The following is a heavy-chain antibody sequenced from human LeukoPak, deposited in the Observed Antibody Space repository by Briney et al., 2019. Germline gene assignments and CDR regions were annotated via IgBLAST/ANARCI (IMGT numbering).Heavy chain of an antibody. CDR3: VPDIVVVITCVFDY. Sequence: GGSLRLSCVVSGFTFNRCWMNWVRQAPGKGLEYVSAISSNGGSTYYADSVKGRFTISRDNSKNTLYLQMSSLRAEDTAVYYCVPDIVVVITCVFDYWGQGTLVTVSS. CDR1: GFTFNRCW. CDR2: ISSNGGST. J-gene: IGHJ4*02. V-gene: IGHV3-64D*06. D-gene: IGHD3-22*01.